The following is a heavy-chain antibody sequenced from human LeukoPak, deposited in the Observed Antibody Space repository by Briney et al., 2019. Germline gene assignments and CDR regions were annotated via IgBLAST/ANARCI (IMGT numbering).Heavy chain of an antibody. D-gene: IGHD3-22*01. CDR2: ISRSGSTI. J-gene: IGHJ4*02. CDR3: ARRVIVVGLDY. V-gene: IGHV3-48*03. Sequence: GGSLRLSCAASGFTFRDYEMNWVRQAPGEGLEWVSCISRSGSTIYYADSVKGRFTISRDNAKNSLYLQMNSLRAEDTAVYYCARRVIVVGLDYWGQGTLVTVSS. CDR1: GFTFRDYE.